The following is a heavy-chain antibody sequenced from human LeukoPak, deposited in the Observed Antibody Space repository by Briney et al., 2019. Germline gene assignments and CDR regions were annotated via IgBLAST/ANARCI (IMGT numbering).Heavy chain of an antibody. J-gene: IGHJ4*02. CDR1: GGTFSSYA. CDR2: IIPIFGTA. CDR3: ARGPGTTFGLDY. D-gene: IGHD1-1*01. V-gene: IGHV1-69*13. Sequence: AASVKVSCKASGGTFSSYAISWVRQAPGQGLEWMGGIIPIFGTANYAQKFQGRVTITADESTSTAYMELSSLRPEDTAVYYCARGPGTTFGLDYWGQGTLVTVSS.